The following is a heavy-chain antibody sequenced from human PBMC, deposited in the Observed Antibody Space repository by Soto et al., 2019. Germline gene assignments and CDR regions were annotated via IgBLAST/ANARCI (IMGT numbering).Heavy chain of an antibody. Sequence: GGSLRLSCAASGFTFSSYAMTWVRQAPGKGLEWVSSIVGSGGSTYYADSVKGRFTISADKSISPAYLQWSSLKASDTAMYYCASPSYSSSSGHYYYGMDVWGQGTTVTVSS. CDR3: ASPSYSSSSGHYYYGMDV. D-gene: IGHD6-6*01. CDR1: GFTFSSYA. J-gene: IGHJ6*02. V-gene: IGHV3-23*01. CDR2: IVGSGGST.